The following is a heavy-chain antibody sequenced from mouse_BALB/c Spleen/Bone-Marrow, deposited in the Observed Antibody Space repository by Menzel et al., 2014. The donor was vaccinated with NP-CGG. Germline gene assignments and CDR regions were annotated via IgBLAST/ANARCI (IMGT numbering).Heavy chain of an antibody. V-gene: IGHV1-14*01. J-gene: IGHJ4*01. CDR1: GYTFTRYV. CDR2: INPYNDGI. D-gene: IGHD1-2*01. CDR3: ASGTPATSYYALDY. Sequence: VQLQQSGPELVEPGASVKMSCKASGYTFTRYVIHWVRQKPGQGLEWIGYINPYNDGIKYNEKFKGKATQTSDKSSSTAYMELSSLTSEDSAVYYCASGTPATSYYALDYWGQGTSVTVSS.